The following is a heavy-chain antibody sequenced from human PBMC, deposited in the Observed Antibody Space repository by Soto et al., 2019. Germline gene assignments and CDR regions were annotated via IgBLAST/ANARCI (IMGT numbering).Heavy chain of an antibody. CDR2: IYYSGST. CDR3: ARKDYVWGSYRTRKNWFDP. CDR1: GGSVSSGSYY. D-gene: IGHD3-16*02. V-gene: IGHV4-61*01. Sequence: PSETLSLTCTVSGGSVSSGSYYWSWIRQPPGKGLEWIGYIYYSGSTNYNPSLKSRVTISVDTSKNQFSLKLSSVTAADTAVYYCARKDYVWGSYRTRKNWFDPWGQGTLVTVS. J-gene: IGHJ5*02.